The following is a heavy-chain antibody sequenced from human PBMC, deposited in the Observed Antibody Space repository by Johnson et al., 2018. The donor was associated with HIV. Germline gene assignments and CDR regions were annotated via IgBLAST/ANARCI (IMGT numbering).Heavy chain of an antibody. V-gene: IGHV3-66*03. CDR1: DFTVSSNY. Sequence: VQLVESGGGLIQPGGSLRLSCAASDFTVSSNYMNWVRQAPGKGLEWVSVIYSGGSTYYADSVKGRFTISRDNSKNTLYMQMNSLRAEDTAVYYCAKASGNGYYVDAFDIWGQGTRVTVSS. J-gene: IGHJ3*02. D-gene: IGHD3-3*01. CDR2: IYSGGST. CDR3: AKASGNGYYVDAFDI.